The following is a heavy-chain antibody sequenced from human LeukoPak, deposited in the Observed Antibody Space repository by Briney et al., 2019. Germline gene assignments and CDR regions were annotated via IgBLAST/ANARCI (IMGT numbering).Heavy chain of an antibody. CDR2: ISAYNGNT. J-gene: IGHJ6*02. V-gene: IGHV1-18*01. CDR3: ARGITGTLYYYYYGMDV. Sequence: GASVKVSCKASGYTFTSYGISWVRQAPGRGLEWMGWISAYNGNTNYAQKLQGRVTMTTDTSTSTAYMELRSLRSDDTAAYYCARGITGTLYYYYYGMDVWGQGTTVTVSS. D-gene: IGHD1-20*01. CDR1: GYTFTSYG.